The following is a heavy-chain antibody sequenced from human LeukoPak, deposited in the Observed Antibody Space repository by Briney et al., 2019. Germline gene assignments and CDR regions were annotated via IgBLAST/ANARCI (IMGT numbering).Heavy chain of an antibody. J-gene: IGHJ1*01. V-gene: IGHV3-21*01. D-gene: IGHD1-1*01. CDR1: GFTFSSYT. CDR2: ISGSTTYI. CDR3: ARGPPTNERIC. Sequence: PGESLRLSCAASGFTFSSYTMNWVRQAPGKGLEWVSSISGSTTYIYYADSVKGRFTISRDNAQNSLCLQMNGLRAEDTAVYFCARGPPTNERICWGQGTLVTVSS.